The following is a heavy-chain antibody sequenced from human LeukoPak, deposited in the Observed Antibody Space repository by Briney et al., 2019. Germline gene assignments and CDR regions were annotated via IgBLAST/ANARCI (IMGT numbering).Heavy chain of an antibody. CDR3: ARHPSYGDAFDI. CDR2: IYYSGTT. J-gene: IGHJ3*02. Sequence: SETLSLTCTVSSGSISSYYWSWIRQPPGKGLEWIGYIYYSGTTNYNPSLKSRVTISVDTSKNQFSLKLSSVTAADTAVYYCARHPSYGDAFDIWGQGTMVRLF. CDR1: SGSISSYY. V-gene: IGHV4-59*08. D-gene: IGHD3-10*01.